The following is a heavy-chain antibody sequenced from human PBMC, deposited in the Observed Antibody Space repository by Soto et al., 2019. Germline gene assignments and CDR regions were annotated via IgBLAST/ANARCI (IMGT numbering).Heavy chain of an antibody. V-gene: IGHV4-30-4*01. D-gene: IGHD2-15*01. J-gene: IGHJ5*02. CDR2: IDYRGTT. Sequence: SETLSLTCTVSGGSISSGDYYWSWIRQPPGKGLECIGYIDYRGTTYYNPSLKSRVNISVDTSKNQFSLNLNSVTAADTAVYFCARGGQCSGGTCYRNWFDPWGQGTPVTVSS. CDR1: GGSISSGDYY. CDR3: ARGGQCSGGTCYRNWFDP.